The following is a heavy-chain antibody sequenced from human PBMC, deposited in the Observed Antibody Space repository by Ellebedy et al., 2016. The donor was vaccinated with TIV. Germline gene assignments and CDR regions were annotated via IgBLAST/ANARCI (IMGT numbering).Heavy chain of an antibody. J-gene: IGHJ3*02. CDR3: ARVPVMDLWLRDAFDI. Sequence: ASVKVSCKASGYTFTSYAMHWVRQAPGQRLEWMGWINAGNGNTKYSQKFQGRVTITRDTSASTAYMELSSLRSEDTAVYYCARVPVMDLWLRDAFDIWGQGTMVTVSS. CDR1: GYTFTSYA. CDR2: INAGNGNT. D-gene: IGHD5-18*01. V-gene: IGHV1-3*01.